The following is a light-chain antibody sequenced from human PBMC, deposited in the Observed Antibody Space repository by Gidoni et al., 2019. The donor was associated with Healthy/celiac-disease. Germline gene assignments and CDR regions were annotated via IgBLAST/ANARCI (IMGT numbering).Light chain of an antibody. CDR2: AAS. CDR3: QQLNSYPPYT. J-gene: IGKJ2*01. Sequence: IHLTQPPSSLSASVGDRVTITCRASQGISSYLAWYQQKPGKAPKLLIYAASTLQSGGPSRFSGSGSGTDFTLTISSLQPEDFATYYCQQLNSYPPYTFGQGTKLEIK. V-gene: IGKV1-9*01. CDR1: QGISSY.